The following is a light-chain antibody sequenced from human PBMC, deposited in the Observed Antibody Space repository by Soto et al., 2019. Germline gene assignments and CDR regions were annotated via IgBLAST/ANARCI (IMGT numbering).Light chain of an antibody. V-gene: IGKV3-15*01. Sequence: EIVMTQSPATLSVLPGDRATLSCRASQSVNSNLAWYRQKPGQAPRLLIYAASTRATGIPARFSGSGSGTYFTLTISSLQSEDFAVYYCQQYNNWPPYTFGQGTKLEIK. CDR1: QSVNSN. CDR2: AAS. CDR3: QQYNNWPPYT. J-gene: IGKJ2*01.